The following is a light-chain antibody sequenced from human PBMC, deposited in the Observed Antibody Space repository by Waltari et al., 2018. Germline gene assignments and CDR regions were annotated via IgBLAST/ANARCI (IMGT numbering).Light chain of an antibody. CDR3: QTGGHGTWV. V-gene: IGLV4-69*01. CDR2: VNSEGGH. Sequence: QLVLTQSPSASASLGASVKLTCTLSSGLSSNVIAWLQQRPEKGPRYLLKVNSEGGHNKGDELPDRFSGSLSGAERYLTISSLQSEDEGDYYCQTGGHGTWVFGGGTKLTVL. J-gene: IGLJ3*02. CDR1: SGLSSNV.